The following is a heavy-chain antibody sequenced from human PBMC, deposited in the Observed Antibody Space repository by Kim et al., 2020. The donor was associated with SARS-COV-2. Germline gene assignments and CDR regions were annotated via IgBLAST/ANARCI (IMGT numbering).Heavy chain of an antibody. CDR2: IYYSGNT. D-gene: IGHD3-3*01. CDR3: ARAPNDFLSGYPYYFDF. V-gene: IGHV4-61*01. CDR1: GGSVSSGSYF. J-gene: IGHJ4*02. Sequence: SETLSLTCTVSGGSVSSGSYFRNWQGQPKGKGLEWIGYIYYSGNTTYNPSLKSRVTMSVDTSKNQFSLKLRSVTAADTAVYYCARAPNDFLSGYPYYFDFWGQGTLVTVSS.